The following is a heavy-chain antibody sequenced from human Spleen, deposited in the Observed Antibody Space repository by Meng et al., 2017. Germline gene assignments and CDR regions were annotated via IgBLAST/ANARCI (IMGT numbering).Heavy chain of an antibody. CDR3: ARETGYSSVVRFDP. V-gene: IGHV1-69*06. Sequence: VQLVQSVPEVKKPGPSLKVSCKASGGTFRSYAISWVRQAPGQGLEWMGGIIPIFGTANYAQKFQGRVTITADKSTSTAYMELSSLRSEDTAVYYCARETGYSSVVRFDPWGQGTLVTVSS. CDR2: IIPIFGTA. CDR1: GGTFRSYA. D-gene: IGHD6-19*01. J-gene: IGHJ5*02.